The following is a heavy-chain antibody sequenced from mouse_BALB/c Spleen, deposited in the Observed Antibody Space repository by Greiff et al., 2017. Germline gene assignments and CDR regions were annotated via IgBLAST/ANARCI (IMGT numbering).Heavy chain of an antibody. CDR3: ARAGYYYAMDY. Sequence: EVKLQESGGGLVQPGGSLKLSCAASGFTFSSYGMSWVRQTPDKRLELVATINSNGGSTYYPDSVKGRFTTSRDNAKNTLYLQMSSLKSEDTAMYYCARAGYYYAMDYWGQGTSVTVSS. V-gene: IGHV5-6-3*01. J-gene: IGHJ4*01. CDR1: GFTFSSYG. CDR2: INSNGGST.